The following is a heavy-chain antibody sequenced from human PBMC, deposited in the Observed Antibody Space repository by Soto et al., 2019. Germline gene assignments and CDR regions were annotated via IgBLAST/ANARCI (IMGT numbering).Heavy chain of an antibody. J-gene: IGHJ6*02. D-gene: IGHD3-9*01. CDR1: GGSFSGYY. CDR3: ARDPYYDILTGYLEYYYYYGMDV. Sequence: PSETLSLTCAVCGGSFSGYYWSWIRQPPGKGLEWIGEINHSGSTNYNPSLKSRVTISVDTSKNQFSLKLSSVTAADTAVYYCARDPYYDILTGYLEYYYYYGMDVWGQGTTVTVSS. CDR2: INHSGST. V-gene: IGHV4-34*01.